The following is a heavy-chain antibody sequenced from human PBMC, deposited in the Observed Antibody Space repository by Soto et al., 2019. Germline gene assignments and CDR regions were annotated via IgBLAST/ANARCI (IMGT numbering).Heavy chain of an antibody. D-gene: IGHD4-17*01. V-gene: IGHV3-23*01. CDR1: GFTFSSYA. Sequence: GGSLRLSCAASGFTFSSYAMSWVRQAPGKGLEWVSAITSSGGTTYYTDSVKGRFTISRDSSKNTLYLQMNSLRAEDTAVYYCAKALSTMNTGWFDPWGQGTLVTVS. J-gene: IGHJ5*02. CDR3: AKALSTMNTGWFDP. CDR2: ITSSGGTT.